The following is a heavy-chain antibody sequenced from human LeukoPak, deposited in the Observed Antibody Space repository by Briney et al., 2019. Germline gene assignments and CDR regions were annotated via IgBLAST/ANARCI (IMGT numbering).Heavy chain of an antibody. CDR2: IYYSGST. J-gene: IGHJ4*02. CDR3: TRRQYYDILT. V-gene: IGHV4-39*01. CDR1: GGSISSSSYY. D-gene: IGHD3-9*01. Sequence: TSETLSLTCTVSGGSISSSSYYWGWIRRPPGKGLEWIGSIYYSGSTYYNPSLKSRVTISVDTSKNQFSLKLSSVTAADTAVYYCTRRQYYDILTWGQGTLVTVSS.